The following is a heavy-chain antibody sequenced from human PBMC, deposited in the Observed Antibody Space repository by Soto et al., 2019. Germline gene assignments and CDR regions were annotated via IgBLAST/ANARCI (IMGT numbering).Heavy chain of an antibody. CDR2: IIPIFGTA. CDR1: GDTFSSYA. CDR3: ARDGSGYRSRASPMDV. J-gene: IGHJ6*02. D-gene: IGHD3-22*01. V-gene: IGHV1-69*13. Sequence: SVKVSCKASGDTFSSYAISWVRQAPGQGLEWMGGIIPIFGTANYAQKFQGRVTITADESTSTAYMELSSLRSEDTAVYYCARDGSGYRSRASPMDVWGQGTTVTAP.